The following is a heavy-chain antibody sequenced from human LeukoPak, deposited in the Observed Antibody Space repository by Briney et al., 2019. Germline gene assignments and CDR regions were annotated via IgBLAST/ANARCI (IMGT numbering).Heavy chain of an antibody. J-gene: IGHJ4*02. CDR1: GFTFSSYG. V-gene: IGHV3-21*01. CDR2: ISSSSSYI. D-gene: IGHD1-26*01. CDR3: ARGSVGATGDY. Sequence: SGGSLSLSCAASGFTFSSYGMNWGRQAPGKGLEWVSSISSSSSYIYYADSVKGRFTISRDNAKNSLYLQMNSLRAEDTAVYYCARGSVGATGDYWGEGTLVTVSS.